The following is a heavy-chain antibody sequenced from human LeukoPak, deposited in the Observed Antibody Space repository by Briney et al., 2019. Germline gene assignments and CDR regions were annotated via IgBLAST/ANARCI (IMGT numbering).Heavy chain of an antibody. D-gene: IGHD4-17*01. V-gene: IGHV4-59*01. Sequence: SETLSLTCTVSGGSISSYYWSWIRQPPGKGLEWIGYIYYSGSTNYNPSLKSRVTISVDTSKNQSSLKLSSVTAADTAVYYCARAPTVTTTLYYYYGMDVWGQGTTVTVSS. J-gene: IGHJ6*02. CDR3: ARAPTVTTTLYYYYGMDV. CDR2: IYYSGST. CDR1: GGSISSYY.